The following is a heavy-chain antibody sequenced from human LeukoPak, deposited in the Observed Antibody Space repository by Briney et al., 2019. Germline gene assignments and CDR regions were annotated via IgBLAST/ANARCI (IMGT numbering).Heavy chain of an antibody. Sequence: ASVKVSCKASGYNLSSYAISWVRQAPGQGLEWMGGIIPIFGTANYAQKFQGRVTITADKSTSTAYMELSSLRSEDTAVYYCARGIAADYYYYYYMDVWGKGTTVTVSS. CDR1: GYNLSSYA. CDR2: IIPIFGTA. J-gene: IGHJ6*03. V-gene: IGHV1-69*06. CDR3: ARGIAADYYYYYYMDV. D-gene: IGHD6-13*01.